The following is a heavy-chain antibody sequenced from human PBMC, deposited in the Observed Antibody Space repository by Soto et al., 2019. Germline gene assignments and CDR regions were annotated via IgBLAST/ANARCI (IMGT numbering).Heavy chain of an antibody. CDR3: AKRAGYCSGNSCHGDYAMDV. CDR1: GGSITSKSYS. Sequence: SETLSLTCSVSGGSITSKSYSWGWIRQPPGKGLEWIGTFYYSENTYYNPSLKSRVTISVDTSKNHFSLKLSSVTAADTAVYYCAKRAGYCSGNSCHGDYAMDVWGQGTTVT. V-gene: IGHV4-39*01. CDR2: FYYSENT. D-gene: IGHD2-15*01. J-gene: IGHJ6*02.